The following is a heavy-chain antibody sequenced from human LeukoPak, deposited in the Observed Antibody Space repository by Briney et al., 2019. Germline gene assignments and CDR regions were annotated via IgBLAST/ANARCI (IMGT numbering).Heavy chain of an antibody. V-gene: IGHV4-30-2*01. J-gene: IGHJ2*01. D-gene: IGHD5-12*01. CDR1: GGSIGSGGYS. CDR2: IYHSGST. Sequence: PSQTLSLTCAVSGGSIGSGGYSWSWIRQPPGKGLEWIGYIYHSGSTYYNPSLKSRVTISVDTSKNQFSLKLSSVTAADTAVYYCTRLFSGYDIGWYFDLWGRGTLVTVSS. CDR3: TRLFSGYDIGWYFDL.